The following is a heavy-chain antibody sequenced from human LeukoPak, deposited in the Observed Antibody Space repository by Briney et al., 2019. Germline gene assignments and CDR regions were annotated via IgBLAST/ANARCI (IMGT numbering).Heavy chain of an antibody. Sequence: GASVKVSSKASGYAFTSFYMHWVLQDPGQGLEWIQIINPSAGSTSYAQKFQGRVTMTRDTSTSTVYMELSSLRSEDTAVYYCAGDPGGYYDGNEYYNWFDPWGQGTLVTVSS. CDR3: AGDPGGYYDGNEYYNWFDP. V-gene: IGHV1-46*01. D-gene: IGHD3-22*01. J-gene: IGHJ5*02. CDR2: INPSAGST. CDR1: GYAFTSFY.